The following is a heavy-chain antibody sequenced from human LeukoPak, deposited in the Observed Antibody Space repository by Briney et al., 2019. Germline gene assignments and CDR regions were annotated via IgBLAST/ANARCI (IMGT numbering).Heavy chain of an antibody. J-gene: IGHJ4*02. V-gene: IGHV4-59*08. CDR3: ARHRKGGYPDY. D-gene: IGHD3-22*01. Sequence: SETLSLTCTVSGGSISSYYWSWIRQPPGKGLEWIGYIYYSGSTNYNPSLKSRVTISVDTSKNQFSLKLSSVTAADTAVYYCARHRKGGYPDYWGQGTLVTVSS. CDR1: GGSISSYY. CDR2: IYYSGST.